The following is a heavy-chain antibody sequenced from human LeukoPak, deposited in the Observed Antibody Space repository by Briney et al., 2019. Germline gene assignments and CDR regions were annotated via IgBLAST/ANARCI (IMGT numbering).Heavy chain of an antibody. CDR2: ISASGTTI. V-gene: IGHV3-48*01. CDR1: GFTFSNYN. J-gene: IGHJ4*02. D-gene: IGHD3-16*01. Sequence: GGSLRLSCAASGFTFSNYNMNWVRQAPGKGLEWVSYISASGTTIHFADSVKGRFTISRDNAKNSLYLQMSSLRAEDTAVYYCARGDGVYDYVWGRSYWGQGTLVTVSS. CDR3: ARGDGVYDYVWGRSY.